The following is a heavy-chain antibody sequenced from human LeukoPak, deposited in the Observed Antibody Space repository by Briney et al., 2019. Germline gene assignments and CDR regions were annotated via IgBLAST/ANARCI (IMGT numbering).Heavy chain of an antibody. J-gene: IGHJ5*02. CDR3: ARDRPSLLWFGTPRFDP. D-gene: IGHD3-10*01. V-gene: IGHV1-2*02. Sequence: ASVKVSCKASGYTFTGYYMHWVRQAPGQGLEWMGWINPNSGGTNYAQKFQGRVTMTRDTSISTAYMELSRPRSDDTAVYYCARDRPSLLWFGTPRFDPWGQGTLVTVSS. CDR2: INPNSGGT. CDR1: GYTFTGYY.